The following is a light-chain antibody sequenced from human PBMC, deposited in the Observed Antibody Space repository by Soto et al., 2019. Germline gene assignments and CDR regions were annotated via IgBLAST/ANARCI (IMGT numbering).Light chain of an antibody. J-gene: IGKJ3*01. Sequence: DIQMTQSPSSLSASVGDRVTITGRASLGIANYLNWYQHKPGKAPNLLIYAASRLQSGVPSRFSGRGSGTDFTLTISSLQPEDFATYYCQQRYSTPFTFCPGTKVDIK. CDR2: AAS. CDR1: LGIANY. CDR3: QQRYSTPFT. V-gene: IGKV1-39*01.